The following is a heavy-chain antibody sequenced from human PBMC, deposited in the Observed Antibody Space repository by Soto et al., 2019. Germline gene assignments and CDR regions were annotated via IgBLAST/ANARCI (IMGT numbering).Heavy chain of an antibody. J-gene: IGHJ6*02. Sequence: QVQLVQSGAEVKKPGASVKVSCKASGYTFTSYGISWVRQAPGQGLEWMGWISAYNGNTNYAQKLQGRVTMTTDTSTSTAYMELRGLRSDDTAVYYCARWLELPSVLYGMDVWGQGTTVTVSS. CDR1: GYTFTSYG. V-gene: IGHV1-18*01. CDR2: ISAYNGNT. CDR3: ARWLELPSVLYGMDV. D-gene: IGHD1-7*01.